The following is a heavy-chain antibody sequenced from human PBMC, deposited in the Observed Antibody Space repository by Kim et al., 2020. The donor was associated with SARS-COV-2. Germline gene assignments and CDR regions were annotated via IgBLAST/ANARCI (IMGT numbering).Heavy chain of an antibody. J-gene: IGHJ4*02. CDR3: ARELLSIAAAGNFDY. D-gene: IGHD6-13*01. V-gene: IGHV3-48*02. Sequence: DSMKGRFTISRDNAKNSLYLQMNSLRDEDTAVYYCARELLSIAAAGNFDYWGQGTLVTVSS.